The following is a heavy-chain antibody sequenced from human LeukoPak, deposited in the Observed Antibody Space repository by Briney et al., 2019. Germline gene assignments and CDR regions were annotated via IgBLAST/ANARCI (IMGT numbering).Heavy chain of an antibody. CDR3: ARRGSSNWYVDY. CDR2: IQNDEIDK. J-gene: IGHJ4*02. V-gene: IGHV3-30*19. Sequence: PGGSLRLSCAASGFTFTTYGMHWVRQTPGKGLEWVAFIQNDEIDKFYADSVKGRFTVSRDNSKNTLYLQMGSLRAEDMAVYYCARRGSSNWYVDYWGQGTLVTVSS. D-gene: IGHD6-13*01. CDR1: GFTFTTYG.